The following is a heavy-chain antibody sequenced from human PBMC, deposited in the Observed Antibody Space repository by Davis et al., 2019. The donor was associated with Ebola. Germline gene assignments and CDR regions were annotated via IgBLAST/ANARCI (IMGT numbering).Heavy chain of an antibody. CDR3: AKDPRTTRLGAIFDY. J-gene: IGHJ4*02. D-gene: IGHD1-26*01. Sequence: GGSLRLSCAASGFNFNIYAMSWVRQAPGKGLEWVSAISGSGGSTYYADSVKGRFTISRDNSKNTLYLQMNSLRAEDTAVYYCAKDPRTTRLGAIFDYWGQGTLVTVSS. CDR1: GFNFNIYA. V-gene: IGHV3-23*01. CDR2: ISGSGGST.